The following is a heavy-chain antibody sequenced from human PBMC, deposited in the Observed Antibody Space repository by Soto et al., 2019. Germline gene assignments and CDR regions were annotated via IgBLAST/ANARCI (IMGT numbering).Heavy chain of an antibody. J-gene: IGHJ4*02. V-gene: IGHV4-59*11. D-gene: IGHD7-27*01. CDR2: IYYNGNT. CDR1: GGSISNHY. Sequence: QVQLQESGPGLVKPSETLSLTCSVSGGSISNHYWSWIRQPPGTGLEWIGYIYYNGNTNYNPSLTGRVTMSVDTSRNQISLKLTTVTGADTGVYYCTRANWYSEYWGQGTLVSVS. CDR3: TRANWYSEY.